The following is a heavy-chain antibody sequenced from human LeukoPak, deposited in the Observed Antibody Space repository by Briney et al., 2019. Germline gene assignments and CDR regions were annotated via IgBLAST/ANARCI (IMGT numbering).Heavy chain of an antibody. Sequence: SETLSLTCTVSGGSISSYYWSWIRLPPGKGLEWIGYIYYSGSTNYNPSLKSRVTISVDTSKNQFSLKLSSVTAADTAVYYCASSGYYPDAFDIWGQGTMVTVSS. CDR1: GGSISSYY. V-gene: IGHV4-59*01. CDR2: IYYSGST. J-gene: IGHJ3*02. D-gene: IGHD3-22*01. CDR3: ASSGYYPDAFDI.